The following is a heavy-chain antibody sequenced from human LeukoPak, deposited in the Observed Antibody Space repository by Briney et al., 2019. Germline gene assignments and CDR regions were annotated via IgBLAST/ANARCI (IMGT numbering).Heavy chain of an antibody. J-gene: IGHJ6*03. V-gene: IGHV4-61*02. D-gene: IGHD6-13*01. Sequence: SETLSLTCTVSGGSISSGSYYWSWIRQPAGKGLEWIGRIYTSGSTNYNPSLKSRVTISVDTSKNQFSLKLSSVTAADTAVYYCARKGSSWYLYYYYYMDVWGKGTTVTVSS. CDR2: IYTSGST. CDR3: ARKGSSWYLYYYYYMDV. CDR1: GGSISSGSYY.